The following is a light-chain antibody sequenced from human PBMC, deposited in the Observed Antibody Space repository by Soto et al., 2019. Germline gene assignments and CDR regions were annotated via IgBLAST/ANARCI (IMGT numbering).Light chain of an antibody. CDR3: LQYSSHSWT. CDR1: RSISDW. J-gene: IGKJ1*01. Sequence: DIQMTQSPSTLSASVGDRVTITCRASRSISDWLAWYQQKPGKAPELLIFDASNLKSGVSSRFSGSGSGTEFTLTISRLQPDDVATYYCLQYSSHSWTFGQGTKWIS. V-gene: IGKV1-5*01. CDR2: DAS.